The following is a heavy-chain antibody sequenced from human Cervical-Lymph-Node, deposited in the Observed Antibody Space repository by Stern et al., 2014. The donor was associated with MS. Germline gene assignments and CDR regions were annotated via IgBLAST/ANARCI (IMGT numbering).Heavy chain of an antibody. Sequence: VQLVESGGGVVQPGRSLRLSCAASGFTFSSYGMHWVRQAPGKGLEWVAVIWDDGSNKYYADSVKGRFTISRDNSKNTLYLQMNSLRAEDTAVYYCASLSSSWSNFDYWGQGTLVTVSS. CDR3: ASLSSSWSNFDY. CDR1: GFTFSSYG. CDR2: IWDDGSNK. V-gene: IGHV3-33*01. J-gene: IGHJ4*02. D-gene: IGHD6-13*01.